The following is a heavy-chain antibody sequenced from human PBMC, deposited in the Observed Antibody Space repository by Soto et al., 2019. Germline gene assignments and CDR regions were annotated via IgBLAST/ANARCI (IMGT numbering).Heavy chain of an antibody. CDR1: GGSISSGGYY. Sequence: QVQLQESGPGLVKPSQSLSLTCTVSGGSISSGGYYWSWIRQHPGKGLEWIGYIYYSGSTYYNPSLKSRVTISVDTSKNQFSLKLSSVTAADTAVYYCARESSWYCSSTSCYGDMDVWGKGTTVTVSS. V-gene: IGHV4-31*03. CDR2: IYYSGST. J-gene: IGHJ6*03. CDR3: ARESSWYCSSTSCYGDMDV. D-gene: IGHD2-2*01.